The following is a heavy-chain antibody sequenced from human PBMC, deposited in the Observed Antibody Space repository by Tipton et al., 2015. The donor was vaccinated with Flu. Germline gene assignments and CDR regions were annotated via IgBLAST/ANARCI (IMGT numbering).Heavy chain of an antibody. D-gene: IGHD4-11*01. J-gene: IGHJ5*02. CDR2: IHRTGNA. CDR1: GDSVASDYF. V-gene: IGHV4-38-2*01. Sequence: TLSLTCSVSGDSVASDYFWGWIRQPPGKGLEWIGNIHRTGNAYYNPSLKSRVSISVDKSKNHFSLRLTSVTAADTAVYFCARRDYSNYVSEPKNWFDPGAREHWSPSPQ. CDR3: ARRDYSNYVSEPKNWFDP.